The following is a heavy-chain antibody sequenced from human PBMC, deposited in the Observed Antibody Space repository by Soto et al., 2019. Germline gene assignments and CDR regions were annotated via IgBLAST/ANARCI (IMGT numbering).Heavy chain of an antibody. J-gene: IGHJ5*02. CDR1: GYSFINYW. CDR3: ARQGGSSWSHNWFDP. CDR2: IYPDASET. Sequence: PGESLKISCKGSGYSFINYWIGGVRQMPGKGLEWMGVIYPDASETRYSPSFQGQVSISADKSISTAYLHWSSLKASDTAMYYCARQGGSSWSHNWFDPWGQGTLVTVSS. V-gene: IGHV5-51*01. D-gene: IGHD6-13*01.